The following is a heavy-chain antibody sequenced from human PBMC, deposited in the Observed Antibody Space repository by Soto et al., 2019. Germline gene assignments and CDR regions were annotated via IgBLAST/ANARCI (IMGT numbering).Heavy chain of an antibody. J-gene: IGHJ6*02. CDR1: GFTFSSYA. V-gene: IGHV3-30-3*01. CDR3: ARDRGITMVRDYYYYGMDV. D-gene: IGHD3-10*01. CDR2: ISYDGSNK. Sequence: QTGGSLRLSCAASGFTFSSYAMHWVRQAPGKGLEWVAVISYDGSNKYYADSVKGRFTISRDNSKNTLYLQMNSLRAEDTAVYYCARDRGITMVRDYYYYGMDVWGQGTTVTVSS.